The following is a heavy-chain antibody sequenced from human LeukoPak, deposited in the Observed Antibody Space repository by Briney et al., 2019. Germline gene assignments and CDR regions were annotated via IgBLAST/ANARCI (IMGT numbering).Heavy chain of an antibody. J-gene: IGHJ3*02. CDR2: IRFDGINK. Sequence: GGSLRLSCAASGFIFSTYGMHWVRQAPGKGLEWVAFIRFDGINKNYADSVKGRFTIPRDNSKNTLYLNMNSLRAEDTGVYYCAKEGTTVTTVAFDIWGQGTMVTVSA. CDR1: GFIFSTYG. CDR3: AKEGTTVTTVAFDI. D-gene: IGHD4-11*01. V-gene: IGHV3-30*02.